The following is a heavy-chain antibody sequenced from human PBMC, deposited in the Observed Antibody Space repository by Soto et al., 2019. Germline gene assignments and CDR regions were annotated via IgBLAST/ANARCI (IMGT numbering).Heavy chain of an antibody. Sequence: ASVKVSCKASGYTFTSYDINWVRQATGQGLEWMGWMNPNSGNTGYAQKFQGRVTMTRNTSISTAYMELSSLRSEDTALYYCARDSGYDNYYYYYMDVWGKGTTVTVSS. D-gene: IGHD5-12*01. V-gene: IGHV1-8*01. CDR1: GYTFTSYD. CDR2: MNPNSGNT. CDR3: ARDSGYDNYYYYYMDV. J-gene: IGHJ6*03.